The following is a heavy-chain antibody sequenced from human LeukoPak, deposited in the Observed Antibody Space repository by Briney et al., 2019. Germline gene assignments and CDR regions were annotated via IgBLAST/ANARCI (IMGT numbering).Heavy chain of an antibody. J-gene: IGHJ4*02. CDR3: TTGIRGD. V-gene: IGHV3-15*07. CDR1: GLTVTNAW. Sequence: PGGSLRLSCSASGLTVTNAWMNWVRQAPGEGLDWVGRIASKTDSGATDYAAPVKGRFTISRDDSKNTLNLQMNSLKTEDTAVYYCTTGIRGDWGQGTLVTVSS. D-gene: IGHD3-10*01. CDR2: IASKTDSGAT.